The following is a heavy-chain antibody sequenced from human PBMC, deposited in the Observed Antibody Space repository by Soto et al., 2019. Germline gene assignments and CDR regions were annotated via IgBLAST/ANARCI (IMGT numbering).Heavy chain of an antibody. CDR2: ISGYNGNT. J-gene: IGHJ4*02. V-gene: IGHV1-18*01. D-gene: IGHD1-26*01. CDR1: GYTFISYS. CDR3: ARGPGLYSGSYYLDY. Sequence: QVQLVQSGAEVEKPGASVKVSCKASGYTFISYSITWVRQAPGQGLEWMGWISGYNGNTNYAQSIQGRATMTTDTSPTTAYMELWSLRSDDTAVYYCARGPGLYSGSYYLDYWGQGTLVTVSS.